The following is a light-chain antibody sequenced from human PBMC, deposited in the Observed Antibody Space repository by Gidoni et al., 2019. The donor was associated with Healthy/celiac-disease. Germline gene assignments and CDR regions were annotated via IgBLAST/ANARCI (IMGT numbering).Light chain of an antibody. CDR1: SSDVGGYNY. Sequence: QSALTQPASVSGSPGQSITISCTGPSSDVGGYNYVSWYQQHPGKAPKLMIYEGSNRPPVVSKRLSGSKSGNTASLTISGLQAEDEADYYCSSYTSSSTRVFGGGTKLTVL. V-gene: IGLV2-14*01. CDR2: EGS. CDR3: SSYTSSSTRV. J-gene: IGLJ3*02.